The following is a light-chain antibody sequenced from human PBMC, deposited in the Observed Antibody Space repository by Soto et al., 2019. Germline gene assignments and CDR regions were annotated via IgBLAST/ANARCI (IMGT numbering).Light chain of an antibody. J-gene: IGLJ2*01. V-gene: IGLV2-14*01. CDR2: DVS. CDR3: SSYSGSSFVL. Sequence: QSALTQPASVSGSPGQSITISCTGTTSDVGGYNYVSWYQQHPGKAPKLMIYDVSNWPSGIPSRFSGSKSGNTASLTISGPQPEDEADYYCSSYSGSSFVLFGGGTKLTVL. CDR1: TSDVGGYNY.